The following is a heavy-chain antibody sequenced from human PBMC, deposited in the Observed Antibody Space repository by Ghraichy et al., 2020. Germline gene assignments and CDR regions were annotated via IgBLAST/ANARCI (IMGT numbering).Heavy chain of an antibody. CDR2: IDHTGRT. J-gene: IGHJ6*02. CDR3: AKIMSQIYYYGMDV. CDR1: GGSLSGDF. V-gene: IGHV4-34*01. Sequence: SETLSLTCAVYGGSLSGDFWTWIRQPPGKGLECIGEIDHTGRTSYNSSLKSRVTALIDTSKNQFSLNLNSVTAADTAVYYCAKIMSQIYYYGMDVWGQGTTVTVSS. D-gene: IGHD2-8*01.